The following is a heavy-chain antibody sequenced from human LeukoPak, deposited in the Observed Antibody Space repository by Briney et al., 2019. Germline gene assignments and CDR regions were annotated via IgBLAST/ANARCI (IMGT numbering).Heavy chain of an antibody. J-gene: IGHJ3*02. CDR3: ARVGSSSGMAVAFDI. Sequence: GGSLRLSCAASGFTFTTYPMHWVRQAPGKGLEWVAVISYDGTNKYYADPVKDRFTISRDNSKNTLYLQMNSLRAEDTAVYYCARVGSSSGMAVAFDIWGQGTMVTVSS. D-gene: IGHD6-13*01. CDR1: GFTFTTYP. V-gene: IGHV3-30*14. CDR2: ISYDGTNK.